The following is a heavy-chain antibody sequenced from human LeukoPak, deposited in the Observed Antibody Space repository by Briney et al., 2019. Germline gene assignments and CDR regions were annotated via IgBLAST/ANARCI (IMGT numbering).Heavy chain of an antibody. CDR3: AKEGGMNYDILTGDYYYYYGMDV. D-gene: IGHD3-9*01. CDR2: ISGSGGST. V-gene: IGHV3-23*01. Sequence: PGGSLRLSCTASGFAFSSFAMNWVRQAPGKGLEWVSAISGSGGSTYYADSVKGRFTISRDNSKNTLYLQMNSLRAEDTAVYYCAKEGGMNYDILTGDYYYYYGMDVWGQGTTVTVSS. J-gene: IGHJ6*02. CDR1: GFAFSSFA.